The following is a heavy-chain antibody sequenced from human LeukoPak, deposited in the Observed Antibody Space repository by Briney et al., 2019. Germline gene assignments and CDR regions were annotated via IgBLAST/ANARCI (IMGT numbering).Heavy chain of an antibody. D-gene: IGHD3-10*01. Sequence: PGGSLRLSCAASGFTFSSYGMSWVRQAPGKGLEWVSAISGSGGSTYYADSVKGRFTISRDNSKNTLYLQMNSLRAEDTAVYYCAKGPYYYGSGSYSPLYYFDYWGQGTLVTVSS. CDR3: AKGPYYYGSGSYSPLYYFDY. J-gene: IGHJ4*02. V-gene: IGHV3-23*01. CDR1: GFTFSSYG. CDR2: ISGSGGST.